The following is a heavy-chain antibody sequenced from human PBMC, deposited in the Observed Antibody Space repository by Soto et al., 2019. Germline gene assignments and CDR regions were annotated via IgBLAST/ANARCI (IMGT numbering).Heavy chain of an antibody. CDR3: ARVYCSGGSCYSIDY. CDR1: GYTFTSYY. J-gene: IGHJ4*02. Sequence: ASVKVSCKASGYTFTSYYMHWVRQAPGQGLEWMGIINPSGGSTSYAQKFQGRVTMTRDTSTSTVYMELSSLRSEDTAVYYCARVYCSGGSCYSIDYWGQGTLVTVLL. V-gene: IGHV1-46*03. CDR2: INPSGGST. D-gene: IGHD2-15*01.